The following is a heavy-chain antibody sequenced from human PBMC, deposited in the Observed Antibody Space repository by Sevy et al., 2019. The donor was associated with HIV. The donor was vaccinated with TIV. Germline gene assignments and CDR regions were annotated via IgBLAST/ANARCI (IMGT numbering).Heavy chain of an antibody. V-gene: IGHV4-30-4*01. CDR2: IFYSGST. D-gene: IGHD3-22*01. CDR3: ARQRASSGYFYLDS. J-gene: IGHJ4*02. CDR1: GGSISSGDYY. Sequence: SETLSVTCTVSGGSISSGDYYWSWIRQPPGKGLEWIGYIFYSGSTYFNPSLKSRVTISLDTSKSQFSLRLSSVTAADTDVFYCARQRASSGYFYLDSWGQGTLVTVSS.